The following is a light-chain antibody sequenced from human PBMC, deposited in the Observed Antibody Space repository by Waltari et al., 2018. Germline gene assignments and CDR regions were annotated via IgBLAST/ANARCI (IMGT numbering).Light chain of an antibody. CDR1: QSLSNW. J-gene: IGKJ1*01. Sequence: DIPMTQSPSTLSASVGDRVTITCRASQSLSNWLAWYQQKPGKAPKVLIYKASTVESGVPSRFSGSGSGTEFTLTISSLQPDDFATYYCQQYRNLWTFGQGTKVEIK. CDR3: QQYRNLWT. V-gene: IGKV1-5*03. CDR2: KAS.